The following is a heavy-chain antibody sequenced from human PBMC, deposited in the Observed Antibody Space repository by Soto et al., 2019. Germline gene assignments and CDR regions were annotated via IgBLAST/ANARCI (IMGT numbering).Heavy chain of an antibody. CDR1: GYTFTGYY. CDR2: INPNSGGT. Sequence: QVQLVQSGAEVKKPGASVKVSCKASGYTFTGYYMHWVRQAPGQGLEWMGWINPNSGGTNYAQKFQGWVTMTRDTSISTAYMELSRLRSDDTAVYYCARGDVWQQLANWFDPWGQGTLVTVSS. CDR3: ARGDVWQQLANWFDP. V-gene: IGHV1-2*04. J-gene: IGHJ5*02. D-gene: IGHD6-13*01.